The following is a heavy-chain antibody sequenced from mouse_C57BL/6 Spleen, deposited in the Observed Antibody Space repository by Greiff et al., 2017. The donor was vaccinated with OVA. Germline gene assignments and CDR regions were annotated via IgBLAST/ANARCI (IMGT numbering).Heavy chain of an antibody. J-gene: IGHJ4*01. CDR2: IRLKSDNYAT. CDR1: GFTFSNYW. CDR3: TSQPRAPYYYAMDY. Sequence: EVKLVESGGGLVQPGGSMKLSCVASGFTFSNYWMNWVRQSPEKGLEWVAQIRLKSDNYATHYAESVKGRFTISRDDSKSSVYLQMNNLRAEDTGIYYCTSQPRAPYYYAMDYWGQGTSVTVSS. V-gene: IGHV6-3*01. D-gene: IGHD1-3*01.